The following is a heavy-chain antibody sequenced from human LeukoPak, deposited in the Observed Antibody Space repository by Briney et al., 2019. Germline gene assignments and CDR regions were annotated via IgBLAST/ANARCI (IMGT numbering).Heavy chain of an antibody. J-gene: IGHJ6*03. V-gene: IGHV3-30*04. CDR1: GFTFSSYA. D-gene: IGHD5-18*01. CDR2: ISYDGSNK. CDR3: ARARGYSSGDYYMDV. Sequence: GGSLRLSCAASGFTFSSYAMHWVRQAPGKGLEWVAVISYDGSNKYYADSVKGRFTISRGNSKNTLYLQMNSLRAEDTAVYYCARARGYSSGDYYMDVWGKGTTVTVSS.